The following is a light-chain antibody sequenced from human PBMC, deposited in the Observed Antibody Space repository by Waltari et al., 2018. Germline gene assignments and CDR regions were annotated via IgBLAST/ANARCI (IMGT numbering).Light chain of an antibody. CDR1: QSISSY. CDR2: AAS. J-gene: IGKJ4*01. Sequence: DIQMTHSPSSLSASVGARVTITCRASQSISSYLNWYQQKPGKAPKLLIYAASSLQSGVPSRFSGSGSGTDFTLTISSLQPEDFATYYCQQSYSTLLTFGGGTKVEIK. V-gene: IGKV1-39*01. CDR3: QQSYSTLLT.